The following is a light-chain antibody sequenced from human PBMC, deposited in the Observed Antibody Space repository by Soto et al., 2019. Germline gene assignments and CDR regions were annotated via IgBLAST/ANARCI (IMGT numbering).Light chain of an antibody. J-gene: IGKJ2*01. CDR3: QQRSSWPRT. CDR1: QSVSSY. Sequence: EIVLTQSPATLSLSPGERATLSCRASQSVSSYLAWYQQKPGQTPRLLIYDASNRATGIPARFSGSGSGTDFTLTIXSLEPEDFAVYYCQQRSSWPRTFGQGTKLEIK. V-gene: IGKV3-11*01. CDR2: DAS.